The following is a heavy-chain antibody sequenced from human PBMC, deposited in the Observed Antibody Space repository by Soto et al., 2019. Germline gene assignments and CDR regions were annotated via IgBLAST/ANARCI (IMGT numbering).Heavy chain of an antibody. J-gene: IGHJ6*03. CDR1: GGSFSGYY. V-gene: IGHV4-34*01. CDR3: ARGVILWYGELSLRVDHYYYVAV. Sequence: QVQLQQWGAGLLKPSATLSLTCAVYGGSFSGYYWSWIRQPPGKGLAWIGESNESGSTKYNPSLKSRVTISVDTTKNKFSLKLSSVTAADKAVYSCARGVILWYGELSLRVDHYYYVAVGGKGTTVTVSS. D-gene: IGHD3-10*01. CDR2: SNESGST.